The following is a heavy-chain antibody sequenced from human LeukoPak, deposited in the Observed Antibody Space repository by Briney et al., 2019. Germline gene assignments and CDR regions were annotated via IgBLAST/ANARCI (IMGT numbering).Heavy chain of an antibody. CDR2: IYYSGST. Sequence: SETLSLTCAVYGGSFSGYYWSWIRQPPGKGLEWIGYIYYSGSTNYNPSLKSRVTISVDTSKNQFSLKLSSVTAADTAVYYCARGPDYGGITEYFQHWGQGTLVTVSS. J-gene: IGHJ1*01. V-gene: IGHV4-59*01. CDR1: GGSFSGYY. CDR3: ARGPDYGGITEYFQH. D-gene: IGHD4-23*01.